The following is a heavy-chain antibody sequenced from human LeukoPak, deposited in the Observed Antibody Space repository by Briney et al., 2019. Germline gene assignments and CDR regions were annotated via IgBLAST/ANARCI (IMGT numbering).Heavy chain of an antibody. V-gene: IGHV4-38-2*02. Sequence: SETLSLTCTVSGYSISSGYYWGWIRQPPGKGLEWIGSIYHSGSTYYNPSLKSRVTISVDTSKNQFSLKLSSVTAADTAVYYCARCPELRLHDYGEDWFDPWGQGTLVTVSS. J-gene: IGHJ5*02. CDR2: IYHSGST. CDR3: ARCPELRLHDYGEDWFDP. CDR1: GYSISSGYY. D-gene: IGHD4-17*01.